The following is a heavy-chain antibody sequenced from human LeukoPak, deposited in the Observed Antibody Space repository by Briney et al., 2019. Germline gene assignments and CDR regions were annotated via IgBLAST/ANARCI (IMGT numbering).Heavy chain of an antibody. D-gene: IGHD4-23*01. CDR3: ARDPNRLADYGGDYLDH. J-gene: IGHJ4*02. CDR2: ITHDGSHK. Sequence: GGSLRLSCVASGFTFSSFSMHWVRQAPGNGLEWVAVITHDGSHKSYADSVRGRFTISRDNSKNTLSLQMNTLRPEDTALFYCARDPNRLADYGGDYLDHWGQGTLVTVSS. CDR1: GFTFSSFS. V-gene: IGHV3-30*04.